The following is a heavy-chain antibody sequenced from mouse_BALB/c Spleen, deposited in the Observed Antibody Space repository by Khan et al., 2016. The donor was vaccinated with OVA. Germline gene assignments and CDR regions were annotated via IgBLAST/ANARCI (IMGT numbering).Heavy chain of an antibody. CDR2: INTYTGEP. CDR1: GYTFTIYG. CDR3: ARVVYNGTMDY. Sequence: VESGPELKKPGETVKISCKASGYTFTIYGMNWVRQAPGKGLKWMGWINTYTGEPTYADDFKGRFAFSLETSASTAFLQINNLKNEDTATYFCARVVYNGTMDYWGQGTPVTVSS. J-gene: IGHJ4*01. V-gene: IGHV9-3-1*01. D-gene: IGHD1-1*02.